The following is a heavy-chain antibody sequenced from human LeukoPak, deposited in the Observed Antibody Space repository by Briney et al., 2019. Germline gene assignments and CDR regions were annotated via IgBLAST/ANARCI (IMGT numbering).Heavy chain of an antibody. J-gene: IGHJ4*02. Sequence: GGSLRLSCAASGFTFSNYWMSWVRQAPGKGLEWVANINQDGSEKYYVDSVKGRFTISRDNAKNSLYLQMNSLRDEDTAVYYCARVRPDSSGYLHWGQGTLVTVSS. CDR1: GFTFSNYW. D-gene: IGHD3-22*01. CDR2: INQDGSEK. V-gene: IGHV3-7*01. CDR3: ARVRPDSSGYLH.